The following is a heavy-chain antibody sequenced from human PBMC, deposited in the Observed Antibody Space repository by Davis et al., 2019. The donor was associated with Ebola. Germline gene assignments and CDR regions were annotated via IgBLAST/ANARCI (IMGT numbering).Heavy chain of an antibody. CDR1: GFTFSSYA. D-gene: IGHD4-17*01. V-gene: IGHV3-30-3*01. Sequence: LSLTCAASGFTFSSYAMSWVRQAPGKGLEWVAVISYDGSNKYYADSVKGRFTISRDNSKNTLYLQMNSLRAEDTAVYYCAKDDYGDYVSYYYYGMDVWGQGTTVTVSS. CDR3: AKDDYGDYVSYYYYGMDV. J-gene: IGHJ6*02. CDR2: ISYDGSNK.